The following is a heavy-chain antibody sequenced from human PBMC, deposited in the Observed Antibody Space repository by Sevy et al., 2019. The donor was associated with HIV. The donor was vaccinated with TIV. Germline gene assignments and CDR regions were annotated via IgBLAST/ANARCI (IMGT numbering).Heavy chain of an antibody. CDR1: GGSITSLY. J-gene: IGHJ5*01. CDR3: AGENAWGSGDS. CDR2: IYYNGHI. Sequence: SETLSLTCTVSGGSITSLYWNWIRQPPGKGLEWIANIYYNGHINYNPSLKSRVTLSLDTSKNRFSLRLSSVTAADTAMYYCAGENAWGSGDSWGQGTLVTVSS. D-gene: IGHD6-19*01. V-gene: IGHV4-59*08.